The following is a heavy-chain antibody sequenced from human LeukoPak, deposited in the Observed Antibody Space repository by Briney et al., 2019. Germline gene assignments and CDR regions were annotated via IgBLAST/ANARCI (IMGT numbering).Heavy chain of an antibody. CDR2: IYYNGAT. D-gene: IGHD3-10*01. CDR1: GGSISTYY. CDR3: ARLTKNDSGSFRFGKKKRGYMDV. J-gene: IGHJ6*03. Sequence: SETLSLTCNVSGGSISTYYWNWIRQPPGKGLEWIGYIYYNGATNYNPSLKSRVTISVDTSKNQFSLKLSSVTAADTAVYYCARLTKNDSGSFRFGKKKRGYMDVWGEGTTVTISS. V-gene: IGHV4-59*12.